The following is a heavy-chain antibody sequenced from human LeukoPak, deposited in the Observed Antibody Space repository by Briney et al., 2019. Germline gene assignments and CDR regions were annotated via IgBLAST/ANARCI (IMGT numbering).Heavy chain of an antibody. Sequence: ASVKVSCKASGYTFTCYYMHWVRQAPGQGLEWMGWINPNSGGTNYAQKFQGRVTMTRDTSISTAYMELSRLRSDDTAVYYCARDLKSPAIPLDYWGQGTLVTVSS. CDR3: ARDLKSPAIPLDY. V-gene: IGHV1-2*02. D-gene: IGHD2-2*01. CDR1: GYTFTCYY. J-gene: IGHJ4*02. CDR2: INPNSGGT.